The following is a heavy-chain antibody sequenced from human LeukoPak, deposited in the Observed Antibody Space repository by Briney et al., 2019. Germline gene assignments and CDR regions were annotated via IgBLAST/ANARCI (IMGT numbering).Heavy chain of an antibody. D-gene: IGHD6-13*01. J-gene: IGHJ4*02. CDR2: IYTSGST. Sequence: PSETLSLTCTVSGGSISSYYWSWIRQPAGKGLEWIGRIYTSGSTNYNPSLKSRVTMSVDTSKTQFSLKLSSVTAADTAVYYCASGIAAAGPNHPFDYWGQGTLVTVSS. CDR1: GGSISSYY. V-gene: IGHV4-4*07. CDR3: ASGIAAAGPNHPFDY.